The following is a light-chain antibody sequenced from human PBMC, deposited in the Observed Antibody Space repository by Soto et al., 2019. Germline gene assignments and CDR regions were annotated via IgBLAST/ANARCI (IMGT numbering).Light chain of an antibody. Sequence: EIVLTQSPGTLSLSPVERATLSCMASQSVSSSYLAWYQQKPGQAPRLLIYGASSRATGIPDRFSGSGSGTEFTLTISRLEPEDFAVYYCQQYGSSPRTFGQGTKVDIK. V-gene: IGKV3-20*01. CDR2: GAS. CDR3: QQYGSSPRT. CDR1: QSVSSSY. J-gene: IGKJ1*01.